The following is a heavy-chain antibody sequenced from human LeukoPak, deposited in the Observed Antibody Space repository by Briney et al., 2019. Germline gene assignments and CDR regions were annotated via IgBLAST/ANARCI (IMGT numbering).Heavy chain of an antibody. CDR3: ARGGQIDY. V-gene: IGHV1-18*01. D-gene: IGHD3-16*01. CDR2: IGTFNTHT. J-gene: IGHJ4*02. CDR1: GSTFTTNG. Sequence: ASVKVSCKASGSTFTTNGISWVRQAPGQGLEWMGWIGTFNTHTIYAQKLQGRVTMTTDPSTSTAYMELSSLRSDDTAVYYCARGGQIDYWGQGTLVTVSS.